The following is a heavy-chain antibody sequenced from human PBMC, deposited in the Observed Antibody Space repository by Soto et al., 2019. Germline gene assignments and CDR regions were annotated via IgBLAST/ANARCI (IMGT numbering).Heavy chain of an antibody. CDR2: ISWNSGSI. CDR1: GFTFDDYA. Sequence: GGSLRLSCAASGFTFDDYAMHWVRQAPGKGLEWVSGISWNSGSIGYADSVKGRFTISRDNAKNSLYLQMNSLRAEDTALYYCAKSPGQGYFDYWGQGTLVTVSS. CDR3: AKSPGQGYFDY. J-gene: IGHJ4*02. V-gene: IGHV3-9*01.